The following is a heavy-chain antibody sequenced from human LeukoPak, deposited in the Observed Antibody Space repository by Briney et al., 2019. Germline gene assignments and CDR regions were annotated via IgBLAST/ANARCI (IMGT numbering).Heavy chain of an antibody. Sequence: SETLSLTCTVSGGSISSSSYYWGWIRQPPGKGLEWIGSIYYSGSTYYNPSLKSRVTISVDTSKNQFSLKLSSVTAADTAVYYCARGYYDSSGYYYFDYWGQGTLVTVSS. CDR1: GGSISSSSYY. D-gene: IGHD3-22*01. V-gene: IGHV4-39*07. CDR3: ARGYYDSSGYYYFDY. J-gene: IGHJ4*02. CDR2: IYYSGST.